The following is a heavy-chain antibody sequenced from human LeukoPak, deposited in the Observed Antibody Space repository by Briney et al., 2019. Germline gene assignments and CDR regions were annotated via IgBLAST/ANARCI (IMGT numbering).Heavy chain of an antibody. D-gene: IGHD1-26*01. Sequence: GGSLRLSCAASGFTFSSYGMHWVRQAPGKGLEWVAFIRYDGSNKCYAASVKGRFSISRDNSKHTVYLQMNSLRAEDTAVYYCARDLREHGVFDIWGQGTMVTVSS. V-gene: IGHV3-30*02. CDR2: IRYDGSNK. CDR1: GFTFSSYG. J-gene: IGHJ3*02. CDR3: ARDLREHGVFDI.